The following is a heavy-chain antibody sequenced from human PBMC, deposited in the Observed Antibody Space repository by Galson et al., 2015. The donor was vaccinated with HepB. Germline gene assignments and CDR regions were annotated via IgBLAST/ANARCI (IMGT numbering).Heavy chain of an antibody. Sequence: CAISGDSVSSNSAAWNRIRQSPSRGLEWLGRTYYRSKWYTDYAVSVKGRIIINPDTSKNHFSLQLNSVTPEDTAVYYCVRDDDSSGYEGGLDYWGQGTLVTVSS. J-gene: IGHJ4*02. CDR3: VRDDDSSGYEGGLDY. CDR1: GDSVSSNSAA. D-gene: IGHD3-22*01. CDR2: TYYRSKWYT. V-gene: IGHV6-1*01.